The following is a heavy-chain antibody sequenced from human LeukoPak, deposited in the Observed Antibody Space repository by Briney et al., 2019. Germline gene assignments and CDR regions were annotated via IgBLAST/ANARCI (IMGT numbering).Heavy chain of an antibody. CDR2: ISSSGSSI. D-gene: IGHD6-13*01. V-gene: IGHV3-48*03. CDR1: GFTFSSYE. Sequence: GGSLRLSCAASGFTFSSYEMNWVRQAPGKGLEGVSYISSSGSSISYADSVKGRFTISRDNAKNSLYLQMNSLRAEDTAVYYCARAKYSNRWNDAFDIWGQGTMVTVSS. J-gene: IGHJ3*02. CDR3: ARAKYSNRWNDAFDI.